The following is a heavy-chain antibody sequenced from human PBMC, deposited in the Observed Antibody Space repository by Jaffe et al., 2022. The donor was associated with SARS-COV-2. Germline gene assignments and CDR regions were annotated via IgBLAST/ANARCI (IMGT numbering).Heavy chain of an antibody. Sequence: QVQLQESGPGLVKPSETLSLTCTVSGGSISSYYWNWLRQPPGKGLEWIGYIHYSGSTNYNPSLKSRVTISADTSKNQFSLKLSSVTAADTAVYYCARGDPESSSPDCWGQGTLVTVSS. CDR2: IHYSGST. D-gene: IGHD6-6*01. CDR1: GGSISSYY. V-gene: IGHV4-59*01. J-gene: IGHJ4*02. CDR3: ARGDPESSSPDC.